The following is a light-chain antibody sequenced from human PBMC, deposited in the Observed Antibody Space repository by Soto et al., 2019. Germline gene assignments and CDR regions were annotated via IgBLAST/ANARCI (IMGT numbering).Light chain of an antibody. V-gene: IGLV1-40*01. CDR3: QSYDSSLSGYV. CDR1: SSNFGAGYD. Sequence: QSVLTQPPSVSGAPGQRVTISCTGSSSNFGAGYDVHWYQQLPGTAPKLLIYANSNRPSGVPGRFSGSKSGTSASLAITGLQAEDEADYYCQSYDSSLSGYVFGTGTKVTVL. J-gene: IGLJ1*01. CDR2: ANS.